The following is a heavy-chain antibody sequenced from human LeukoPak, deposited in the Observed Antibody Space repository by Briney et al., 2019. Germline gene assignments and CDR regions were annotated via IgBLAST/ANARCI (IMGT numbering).Heavy chain of an antibody. Sequence: ASVKVSCKASEGTFSSYAISWVRQAPGQGLEWMGRIIPILGIANYAQKFQGRVAITADKSTSTAYMELSSLRSEDTAVYYCARNSLGSHYYDSSGYYLGFDYWGQGTLVTVSS. J-gene: IGHJ4*02. D-gene: IGHD3-22*01. V-gene: IGHV1-69*04. CDR1: EGTFSSYA. CDR3: ARNSLGSHYYDSSGYYLGFDY. CDR2: IIPILGIA.